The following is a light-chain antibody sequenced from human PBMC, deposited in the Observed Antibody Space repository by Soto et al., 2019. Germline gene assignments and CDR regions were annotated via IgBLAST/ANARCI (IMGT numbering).Light chain of an antibody. CDR1: SSNIGPTYD. CDR3: GAWDSSLSAYV. CDR2: ANT. V-gene: IGLV1-40*01. Sequence: QSALTQPPSVSGAPGQRVTISCTGSSSNIGPTYDVHWYQQLPGTAPKLLIYANTNRPSGVPDRFSGSKSGTSATLGITGLQTGDEADYYCGAWDSSLSAYVFGTGTKVTVL. J-gene: IGLJ1*01.